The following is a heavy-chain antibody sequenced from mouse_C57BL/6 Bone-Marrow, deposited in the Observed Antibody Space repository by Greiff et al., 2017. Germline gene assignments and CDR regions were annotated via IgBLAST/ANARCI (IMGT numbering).Heavy chain of an antibody. CDR1: GYTFTSYG. D-gene: IGHD2-4*01. CDR3: ARERYDYDGFAY. Sequence: QVQLKESGAELARPGASVKLSCKASGYTFTSYGISWVKQRTGQGLEWIGEIYPRSGNTYYNEKFKGKATLTADKSSSTAYMELRSLTSEDSAVYVCARERYDYDGFAYWGQGTLVTVSA. CDR2: IYPRSGNT. V-gene: IGHV1-81*01. J-gene: IGHJ3*01.